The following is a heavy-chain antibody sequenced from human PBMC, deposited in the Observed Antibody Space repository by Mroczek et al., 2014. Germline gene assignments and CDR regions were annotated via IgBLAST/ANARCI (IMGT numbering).Heavy chain of an antibody. CDR1: GGSISSYY. V-gene: IGHV4-59*01. J-gene: IGHJ3*02. D-gene: IGHD3-22*01. CDR2: IYYSGST. Sequence: QVQLQESGPGLVKPSETLSLTCTVSGGSISSYYWSWIRQPPGKGLEWIGYIYYSGSTDYNPSLKSRVTISVDTSKNQFSLKLSSVTAADTAVYYCARVPYYYDSSAPDAFDIWGQGTMVTVSS. CDR3: ARVPYYYDSSAPDAFDI.